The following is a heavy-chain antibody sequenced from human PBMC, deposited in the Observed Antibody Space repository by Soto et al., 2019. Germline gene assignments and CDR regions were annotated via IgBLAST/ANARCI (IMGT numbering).Heavy chain of an antibody. V-gene: IGHV3-43D*04. Sequence: PGGSLRLSCAASGFTFDDYAMHWVRQAPGKGLEWVSLISWDGGSTYYADSVKGRFTISRDNSKNSLYLQMNSLRAEDTALYYCAKDIFPGAAAGTGYFDYWGQGTLVTVSS. CDR2: ISWDGGST. D-gene: IGHD6-13*01. CDR1: GFTFDDYA. CDR3: AKDIFPGAAAGTGYFDY. J-gene: IGHJ4*02.